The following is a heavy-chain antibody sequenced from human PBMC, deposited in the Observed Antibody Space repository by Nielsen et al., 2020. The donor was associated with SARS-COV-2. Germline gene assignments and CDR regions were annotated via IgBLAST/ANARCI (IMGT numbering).Heavy chain of an antibody. V-gene: IGHV2-70*12. CDR2: IDWDDDS. CDR3: AHWSVREDGAFDI. CDR1: GFSLSTSGMC. Sequence: SGPTLVKPTQTLTLTCTFSGFSLSTSGMCVSWIRQPPGKALEWLARIDWDDDSYYSPSLKTRLTVSKGTSKNQVVLTMTNMDPVDTATYYCAHWSVREDGAFDIWGQGTMVTVSS. D-gene: IGHD3-3*01. J-gene: IGHJ3*02.